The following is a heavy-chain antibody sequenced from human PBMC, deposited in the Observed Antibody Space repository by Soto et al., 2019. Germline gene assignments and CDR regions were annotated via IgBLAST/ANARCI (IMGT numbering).Heavy chain of an antibody. D-gene: IGHD1-26*01. J-gene: IGHJ3*02. CDR2: MKQDGSEK. V-gene: IGHV3-7*03. CDR1: GFTFSTYW. CDR3: ARGGRRSGSYADAFDI. Sequence: EVQLVESGGGLVQPGGSLRLSCAASGFTFSTYWMSWVRQAPGKGLEWVANMKQDGSEKYYVDSVKGRFTISRDNAKNSLYLQMNSPRAEDTAVYYCARGGRRSGSYADAFDIWGQGTMVTVSS.